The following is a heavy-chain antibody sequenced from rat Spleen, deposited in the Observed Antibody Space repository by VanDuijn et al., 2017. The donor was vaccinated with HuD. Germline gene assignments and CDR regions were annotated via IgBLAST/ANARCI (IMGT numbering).Heavy chain of an antibody. CDR1: GFTFSSFA. CDR2: ITSGGDNT. V-gene: IGHV5S13*01. J-gene: IGHJ3*01. CDR3: ATRKANWFPY. Sequence: EVQLVESGGDLVQPGRSLKVSCAASGFTFSSFAMAWVRQAPKKGLEWVATITSGGDNTYYPDSVKGRFAISRDNAESTQYLQMDSLRSEDTATYYCATRKANWFPYWGQGTLVTVSS.